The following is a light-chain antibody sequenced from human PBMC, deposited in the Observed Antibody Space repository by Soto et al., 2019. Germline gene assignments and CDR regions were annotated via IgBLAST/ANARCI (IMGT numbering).Light chain of an antibody. J-gene: IGKJ5*01. V-gene: IGKV3-20*01. CDR3: QQYGSSIT. Sequence: EIVSTQSPGPLSFSPGGRATLPCRASQSVSSNLAWYHQQPGQAPRLLIYGASIRATGIPARFRGSGSGTDFTLTISRLEPEDFAVYYCQQYGSSITFGQGTRLEIK. CDR1: QSVSSN. CDR2: GAS.